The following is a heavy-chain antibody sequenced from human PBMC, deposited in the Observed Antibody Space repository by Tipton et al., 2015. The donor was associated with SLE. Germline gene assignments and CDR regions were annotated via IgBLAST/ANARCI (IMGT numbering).Heavy chain of an antibody. D-gene: IGHD6-6*01. J-gene: IGHJ3*02. CDR1: GGSISSYY. Sequence: TLSLTCTVSGGSISSYYWSWIRLPPGKGLDWIGYIYYSGSISYNPSLKSRVTISVDTSKNQFSLKLSSVTAAATAVYYCARATEKLAARKAFDIWGQGTMVTVSS. V-gene: IGHV4-59*01. CDR3: ARATEKLAARKAFDI. CDR2: IYYSGSI.